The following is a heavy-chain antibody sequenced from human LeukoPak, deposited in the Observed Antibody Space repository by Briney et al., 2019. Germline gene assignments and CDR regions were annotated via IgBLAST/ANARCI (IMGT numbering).Heavy chain of an antibody. Sequence: NPSETLSLTCTVSGGSISSYDWTWIRQPPGKGLEWIGYIDYSGSANYNPSLKSRVTISIDTSKNQFSLKLNSVTAADKAVYYCARDFLGYYHYYLDVWGKGTTVTVSS. V-gene: IGHV4-59*01. CDR2: IDYSGSA. CDR1: GGSISSYD. CDR3: ARDFLGYYHYYLDV. J-gene: IGHJ6*03.